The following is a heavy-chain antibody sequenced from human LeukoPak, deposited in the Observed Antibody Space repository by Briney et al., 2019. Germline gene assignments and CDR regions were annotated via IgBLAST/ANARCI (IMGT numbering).Heavy chain of an antibody. Sequence: SGGSLRLSCAASGFTFSSYGMSWVRQAPGKGLEWVAFIRYDGSNKYYAGSVKGRFTISRDNSKNTLYLQMNSLRAEDTALYYCARDIDWGAFDAWGQGTLVTVSS. D-gene: IGHD3-9*01. J-gene: IGHJ5*02. CDR3: ARDIDWGAFDA. V-gene: IGHV3-30*02. CDR1: GFTFSSYG. CDR2: IRYDGSNK.